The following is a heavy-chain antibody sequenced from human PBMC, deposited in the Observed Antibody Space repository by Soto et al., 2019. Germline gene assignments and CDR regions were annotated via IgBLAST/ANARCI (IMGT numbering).Heavy chain of an antibody. CDR1: GGSISSGGYY. V-gene: IGHV4-31*03. J-gene: IGHJ6*02. Sequence: SETLSLTCTVSGGSISSGGYYWSWIRQHPGKGLEWIGYIFYSGSTYYNPSLQSRVTISIETSQNQISLELSSVTPADTAVYYCALDSGSRQNYYYAGMDVWGQGTTVTVSS. D-gene: IGHD3-10*01. CDR3: ALDSGSRQNYYYAGMDV. CDR2: IFYSGST.